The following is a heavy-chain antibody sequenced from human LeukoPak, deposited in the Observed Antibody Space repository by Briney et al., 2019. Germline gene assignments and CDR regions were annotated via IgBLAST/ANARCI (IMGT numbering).Heavy chain of an antibody. CDR2: IDPSDSYT. D-gene: IGHD2-2*01. V-gene: IGHV5-10-1*01. CDR3: ARHRYCSSSSCYSIDS. J-gene: IGHJ4*02. Sequence: GESLKISCKGSGYSFTSYWISWVRQMPGKGLGWMGRIDPSDSYTNYSPSFQGHVTISADKSISTAYLQWSSLKASDTAMYYCARHRYCSSSSCYSIDSWGQGTLVTVSS. CDR1: GYSFTSYW.